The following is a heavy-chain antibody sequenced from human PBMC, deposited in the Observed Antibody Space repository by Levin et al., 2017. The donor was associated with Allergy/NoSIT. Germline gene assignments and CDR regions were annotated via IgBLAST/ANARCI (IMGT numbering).Heavy chain of an antibody. J-gene: IGHJ3*02. CDR1: GGSISSYY. D-gene: IGHD3-10*01. CDR3: ARWGERFGELVRAFDI. CDR2: IYYSGST. V-gene: IGHV4-59*08. Sequence: KPSETLSLTCTVSGGSISSYYWSWIRQPPGKGLEWIGYIYYSGSTNYNPSLKSRLTISVDTSNNQFSLKLSSVTAADTAVYYCARWGERFGELVRAFDIWGQGTMVTVSS.